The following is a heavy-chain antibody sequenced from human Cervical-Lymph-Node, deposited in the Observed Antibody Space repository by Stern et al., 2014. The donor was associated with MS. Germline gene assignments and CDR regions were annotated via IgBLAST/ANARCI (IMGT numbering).Heavy chain of an antibody. Sequence: QVQLVQSGAEVEKPGASVKVSCKASGYTFTSYAMHWVRQAPGQKLEWMGWISTDSGDTKHSQKLQGRVTITRDTSASTAYMELSSLRSEDTAVYYCARGGSGFFDYWGQGTLVTVSS. CDR2: ISTDSGDT. J-gene: IGHJ4*02. V-gene: IGHV1-3*04. CDR3: ARGGSGFFDY. D-gene: IGHD3-22*01. CDR1: GYTFTSYA.